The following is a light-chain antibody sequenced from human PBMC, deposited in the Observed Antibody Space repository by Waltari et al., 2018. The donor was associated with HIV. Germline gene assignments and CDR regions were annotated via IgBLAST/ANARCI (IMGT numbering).Light chain of an antibody. V-gene: IGLV3-21*02. CDR1: HIESKN. CDR2: YDS. J-gene: IGLJ1*01. CDR3: HVWENSIDEYV. Sequence: SYVLTQPASVSVAPGQKANVTCGSAHIESKNVHWYQQKAGKAPILVLYYDSDRPSGIPEGFSGFNFGNTATLTISRVEAGDEADYYCHVWENSIDEYVFGTGTKVTV.